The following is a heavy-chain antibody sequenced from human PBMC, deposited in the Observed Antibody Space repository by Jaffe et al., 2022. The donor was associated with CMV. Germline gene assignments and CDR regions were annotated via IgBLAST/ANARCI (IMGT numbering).Heavy chain of an antibody. CDR2: ISPSTD. J-gene: IGHJ6*03. CDR1: GFKFNTYS. CDR3: ARDRSALYDFLTGPPNYYMDV. D-gene: IGHD3-9*01. V-gene: IGHV3-21*02. Sequence: EVQLVESGGGLVKPGGSLRLSCAASGFKFNTYSMNWVRQAPGKGLEWVSSISPSTDYYADSVKGRFTISRDNAKNSLYLHMNNLRAEDTAVYYCARDRSALYDFLTGPPNYYMDVWGKGTAVTVSS.